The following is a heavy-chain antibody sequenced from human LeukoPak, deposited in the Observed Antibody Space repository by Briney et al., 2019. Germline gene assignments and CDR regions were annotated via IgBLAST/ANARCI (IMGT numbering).Heavy chain of an antibody. J-gene: IGHJ5*02. Sequence: GGSLRLSCAASGFTFNTYEMNWVRQAPGKGLEWVLYITGGGRTIYYADYVKGRFTISRDNAKNSLYLQMNSLRAEDTAVYYCARGGWNYVFNSWGQGTLVTVSS. CDR1: GFTFNTYE. D-gene: IGHD1-7*01. V-gene: IGHV3-48*03. CDR3: ARGGWNYVFNS. CDR2: ITGGGRTI.